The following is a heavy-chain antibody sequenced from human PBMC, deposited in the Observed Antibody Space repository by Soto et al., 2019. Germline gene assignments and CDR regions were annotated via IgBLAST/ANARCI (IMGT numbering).Heavy chain of an antibody. D-gene: IGHD6-6*01. Sequence: QLQLQESGPGLVKPSETLSLTCSVSSASLSSSTYYWSWIRQPPGRGPEWIGSIYYSGNTYYKPSLKSRVSISIDTSRNQFSLKLTSVTAADTGVYYCASSSPFHYCG. CDR2: IYYSGNT. J-gene: IGHJ4*01. CDR1: SASLSSSTYY. CDR3: ASSSPFHY. V-gene: IGHV4-39*01.